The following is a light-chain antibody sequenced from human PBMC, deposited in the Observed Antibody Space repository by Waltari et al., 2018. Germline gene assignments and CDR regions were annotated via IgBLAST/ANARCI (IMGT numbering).Light chain of an antibody. V-gene: IGLV3-21*02. CDR2: DDS. CDR3: QVWDSSSDHWL. Sequence: SYVLTQPPSVSVAPGQTATITCGGDNIGSKSGHWYQKKPGQAPGWVVFDDSDRPSGIPDRLSGSNSDNTATLSISRVEAGDEADYYCQVWDSSSDHWLFGGGTELTVL. CDR1: NIGSKS. J-gene: IGLJ3*02.